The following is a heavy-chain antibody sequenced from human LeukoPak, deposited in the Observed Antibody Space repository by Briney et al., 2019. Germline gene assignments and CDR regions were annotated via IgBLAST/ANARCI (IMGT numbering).Heavy chain of an antibody. CDR2: ISAYNGNT. Sequence: ASVKVSCKTSGYNFSVYAISWVRQAPGQGLEWMGWISAYNGNTNYAQKLQGRVTMTTDTSTSTAYMELRSLRSDDTAVYYCARVGSTMVRSSVYGMDVWGQGTTVTVSS. V-gene: IGHV1-18*01. CDR1: GYNFSVYA. D-gene: IGHD3-10*01. J-gene: IGHJ6*02. CDR3: ARVGSTMVRSSVYGMDV.